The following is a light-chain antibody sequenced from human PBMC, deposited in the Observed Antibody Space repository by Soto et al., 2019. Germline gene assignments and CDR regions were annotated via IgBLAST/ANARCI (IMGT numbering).Light chain of an antibody. CDR1: QGISSY. CDR3: LQHNSYPPT. V-gene: IGKV1-9*01. J-gene: IGKJ1*01. CDR2: AAS. Sequence: DIQFTQSPSVLSASVGDTVTITFRASQGISSYLAWYQQKPGKAPKLLIYAASTLQSGVPSRFAGSGSGTDFTLTINSLQPEDFATYYCLQHNSYPPTFGQGTKVDNK.